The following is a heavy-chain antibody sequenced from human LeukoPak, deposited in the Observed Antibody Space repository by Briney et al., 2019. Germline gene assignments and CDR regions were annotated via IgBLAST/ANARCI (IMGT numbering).Heavy chain of an antibody. V-gene: IGHV4-59*12. D-gene: IGHD3-10*01. CDR3: ARVRGVYYYYMDV. Sequence: KSSETLSLTCTVPGGSISSYYWSWIRQPPGKGLEWIGEIYHSGSTNYNPSLKSRVTISVDKSKNQFSLKLSSVTAADTAVYYCARVRGVYYYYMDVWGKGTTVTISS. CDR2: IYHSGST. CDR1: GGSISSYY. J-gene: IGHJ6*03.